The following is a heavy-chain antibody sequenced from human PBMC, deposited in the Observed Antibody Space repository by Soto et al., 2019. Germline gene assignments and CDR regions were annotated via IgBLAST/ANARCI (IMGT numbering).Heavy chain of an antibody. D-gene: IGHD1-26*01. CDR1: GGTFNSYA. CDR2: IIPIFGTA. Sequence: SVKVSCKASGGTFNSYAISWVRQAPGQGLEWMGGIIPIFGTANYAQKFQGRVTITADESTSTAYMELSSLRSEDTAVYYCAREGIQWSKVGATTLFGFVYWGRGTLVTVSS. J-gene: IGHJ4*02. V-gene: IGHV1-69*13. CDR3: AREGIQWSKVGATTLFGFVY.